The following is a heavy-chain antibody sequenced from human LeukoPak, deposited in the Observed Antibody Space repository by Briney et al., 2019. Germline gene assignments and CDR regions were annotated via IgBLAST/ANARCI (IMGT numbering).Heavy chain of an antibody. CDR3: ARDNRGSSWYFDY. CDR1: GFTFSSYE. D-gene: IGHD6-13*01. CDR2: ISSSGRTI. Sequence: PGGSLRLSCAASGFTFSSYEMNWVRQAPGKGLEWVSYISSSGRTIYYADSVKGRFTISRDNTKNSLYLQMNSLRAEDTAVYYCARDNRGSSWYFDYWGQGTLVTVSS. J-gene: IGHJ4*02. V-gene: IGHV3-48*03.